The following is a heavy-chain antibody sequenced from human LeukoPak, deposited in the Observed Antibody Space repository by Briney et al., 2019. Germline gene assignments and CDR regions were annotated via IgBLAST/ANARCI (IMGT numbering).Heavy chain of an antibody. J-gene: IGHJ3*02. D-gene: IGHD3-22*01. Sequence: GSLRLSCAASGFTFSSYWMSWIRQPAGKGLEWIGRIYTSGSTNYDPSLKSRVTISVDTSKNQFSLKLSSVTAADTAVYYCARTYYYDSSGYYPGWDAFDIWGQGTMVTVSS. CDR1: GFTFSSYW. CDR2: IYTSGST. V-gene: IGHV4-4*07. CDR3: ARTYYYDSSGYYPGWDAFDI.